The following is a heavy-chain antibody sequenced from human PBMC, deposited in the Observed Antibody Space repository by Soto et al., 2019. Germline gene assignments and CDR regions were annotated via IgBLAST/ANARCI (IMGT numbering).Heavy chain of an antibody. J-gene: IGHJ4*02. Sequence: GGSLRLSCAASGFTVSGDYVSWVRQAPGKGLECVSVIHFGGNTYYADSVKGRFTVSRDNSKNTLYLQMNSPRVEDTAIYFCTKVSPQWLVHDYWGQGTLVTVPQ. CDR2: IHFGGNT. V-gene: IGHV3-53*01. D-gene: IGHD6-19*01. CDR3: TKVSPQWLVHDY. CDR1: GFTVSGDY.